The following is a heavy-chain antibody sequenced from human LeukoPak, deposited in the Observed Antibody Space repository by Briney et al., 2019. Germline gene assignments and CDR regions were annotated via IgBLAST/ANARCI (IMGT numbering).Heavy chain of an antibody. CDR1: GYTFTSYD. CDR3: ATIKVSSYGSGSRPLDY. V-gene: IGHV1-8*01. D-gene: IGHD3-10*01. CDR2: MNPNSGNT. Sequence: ASVKVSCKASGYTFTSYDINWVRQATGQGLEWMGWMNPNSGNTGYAQKFQGRVTMTRNTSISTAYMELSSLRSEDTAVYYCATIKVSSYGSGSRPLDYWGQGTLVTVSS. J-gene: IGHJ4*02.